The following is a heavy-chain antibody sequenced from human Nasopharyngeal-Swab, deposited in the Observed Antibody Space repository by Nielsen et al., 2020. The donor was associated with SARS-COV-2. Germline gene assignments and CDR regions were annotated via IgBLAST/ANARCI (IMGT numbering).Heavy chain of an antibody. CDR2: IYSSGST. J-gene: IGHJ3*01. V-gene: IGHV4-61*02. CDR3: ARARLIFDV. D-gene: IGHD3-3*01. Sequence: SETLSLTCTVPDGSLSSYNYYWNWIRQPAGKGLEYIGRIYSSGSTDYNPSLKSRVTISIDMSKNEFSLQLNSVTAADTAIYYCARARLIFDVWGRGTKVTVSS. CDR1: DGSLSSYNYY.